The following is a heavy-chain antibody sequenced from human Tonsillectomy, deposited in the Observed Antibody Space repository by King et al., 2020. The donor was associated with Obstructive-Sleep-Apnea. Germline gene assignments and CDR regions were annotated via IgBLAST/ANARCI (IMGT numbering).Heavy chain of an antibody. CDR2: ISGSGGST. V-gene: IGHV3-23*04. D-gene: IGHD5-12*01. CDR3: AKDVTIAYVDRSAAGDAFDI. CDR1: GFTFSSYA. J-gene: IGHJ3*02. Sequence: VQLVESGGGLVQPGGSLRLSCAASGFTFSSYAMSWVRQAPGKGLEWVSAISGSGGSTYYADSVKGRFTISRDNSKNTLYLHMNSLRAEDTAVYYCAKDVTIAYVDRSAAGDAFDIWGQGTMVTVSS.